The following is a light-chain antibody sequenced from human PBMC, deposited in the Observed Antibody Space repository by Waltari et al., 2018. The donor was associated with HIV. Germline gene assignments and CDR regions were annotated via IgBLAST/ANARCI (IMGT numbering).Light chain of an antibody. CDR3: QSYDSSLSGSWV. V-gene: IGLV1-40*01. Sequence: QSVLTQPPSVSGAPGQRVTISCPGSSSNIAAGSHVHWYQQRPGTAPKLPIYGNSNRPSGVPDRFSGSKSGTSASLAITGLQAEDEADYYCQSYDSSLSGSWVFGGGTKLTVL. J-gene: IGLJ3*02. CDR1: SSNIAAGSH. CDR2: GNS.